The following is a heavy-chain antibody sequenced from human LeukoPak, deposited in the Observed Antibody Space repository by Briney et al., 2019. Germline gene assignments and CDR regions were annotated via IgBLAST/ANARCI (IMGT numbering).Heavy chain of an antibody. J-gene: IGHJ4*02. CDR1: GFTFGDYA. Sequence: GGSLRLSCTASGFTFGDYAMSWFRQAPGKGLEWVSFIRSKTYGGTTEYAASVIGRFTISRDDSKSIAYLQMNSLKSEDTAVYYCTRYRRVGATPYDYWGQGTLVTVSS. V-gene: IGHV3-49*03. CDR2: IRSKTYGGTT. CDR3: TRYRRVGATPYDY. D-gene: IGHD1-26*01.